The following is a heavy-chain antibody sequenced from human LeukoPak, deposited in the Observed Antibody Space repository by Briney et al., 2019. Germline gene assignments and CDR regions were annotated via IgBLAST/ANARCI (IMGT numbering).Heavy chain of an antibody. D-gene: IGHD3-10*02. J-gene: IGHJ4*02. CDR3: ARGYVYFDY. CDR1: GGSFSGYY. CDR2: INHSGST. Sequence: SETLSLTCAVYGGSFSGYYWSWIRQPPGKGLEWIGEINHSGSTNYNPSLKSRVTISVDTSKNQFSLKLSSVTAADTAVYYCARGYVYFDYWGQGTLVTVSS. V-gene: IGHV4-34*01.